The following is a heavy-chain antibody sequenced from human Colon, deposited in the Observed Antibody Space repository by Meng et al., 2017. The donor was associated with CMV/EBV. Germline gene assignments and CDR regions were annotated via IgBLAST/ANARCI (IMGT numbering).Heavy chain of an antibody. V-gene: IGHV4-34*01. CDR1: GGSFSGYY. J-gene: IGHJ4*02. Sequence: YGGSFSGYYWSWIRQPPGKGLEWIGEINHSGSTNYNPSLKSRVTISVDTSKNQFSLKLSSVTAADTAVYYCARKISSPVHYRGYFDYWGQGTLVTVSS. CDR2: INHSGST. D-gene: IGHD6-13*01. CDR3: ARKISSPVHYRGYFDY.